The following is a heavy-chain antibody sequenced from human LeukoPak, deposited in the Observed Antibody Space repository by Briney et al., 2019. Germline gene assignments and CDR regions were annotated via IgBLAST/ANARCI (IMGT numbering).Heavy chain of an antibody. V-gene: IGHV4-59*12. CDR1: AGSISNYY. CDR3: ARDHGSGWFYFDY. D-gene: IGHD6-19*01. CDR2: IYYSGST. J-gene: IGHJ4*02. Sequence: PSETLSLTCTVSAGSISNYYWSWIRQPPGKGLEWIGYIYYSGSTNYNPSLKSRVTISIDTSKNQFSLKLSSVTAADTAVYYCARDHGSGWFYFDYWGLGTLVTVSS.